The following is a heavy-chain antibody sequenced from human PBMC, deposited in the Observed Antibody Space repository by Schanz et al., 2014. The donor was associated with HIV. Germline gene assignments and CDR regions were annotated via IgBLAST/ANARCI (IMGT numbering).Heavy chain of an antibody. D-gene: IGHD2-21*02. CDR1: GFRFSSHA. CDR2: ISYDGSNK. J-gene: IGHJ4*02. Sequence: VQLLESGGGLVQPGESLRLSCAVSGFRFSSHAMTWVRQAPGKGLEWVAFISYDGSNKYYADSVKGRFTISRDNSKNTLYLQMNSLRAEDTAVYYCAKAAVTDYLDYWGQGALVSVSS. CDR3: AKAAVTDYLDY. V-gene: IGHV3-30*18.